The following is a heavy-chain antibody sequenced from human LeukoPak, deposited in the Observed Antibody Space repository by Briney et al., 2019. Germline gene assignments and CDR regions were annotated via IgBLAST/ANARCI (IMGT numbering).Heavy chain of an antibody. CDR3: ARGKMPQGVVPAAKGFDY. V-gene: IGHV4-34*01. J-gene: IGHJ4*02. CDR1: GGSFCGYY. D-gene: IGHD2-2*01. Sequence: PSETLSLTCAVYGGSFCGYYWSWIRQPPGKGLEWIGEINHSGSTNYSPSLKSRVTISVDTSKNQFSLKLSSVTAADTAVYYCARGKMPQGVVPAAKGFDYWGQGTLVTVSS. CDR2: INHSGST.